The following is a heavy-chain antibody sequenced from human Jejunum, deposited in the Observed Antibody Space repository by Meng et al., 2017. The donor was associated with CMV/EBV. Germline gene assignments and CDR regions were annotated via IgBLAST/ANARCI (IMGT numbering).Heavy chain of an antibody. Sequence: WAASGFTFYSYAMSWVRQAPGKGLEWVSAISGSGGSAYYADSVKGRFTISRDNAKNTLFLQMNSLRAEDTALYYCAKDRDWGYYFDSWGQGTLVTVSS. CDR3: AKDRDWGYYFDS. D-gene: IGHD3/OR15-3a*01. CDR1: GFTFYSYA. CDR2: ISGSGGSA. V-gene: IGHV3-23*01. J-gene: IGHJ4*02.